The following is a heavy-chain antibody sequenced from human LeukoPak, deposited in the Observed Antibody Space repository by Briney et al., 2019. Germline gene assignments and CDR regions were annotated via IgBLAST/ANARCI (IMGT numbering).Heavy chain of an antibody. CDR1: GFTLGGYG. Sequence: PGRSLRLSCTASGFTLGGYGMSWVRQAPGKGLEWVGSIRSKAYGGTTEYAASVKGRFIISRDEFKRFAYLQMNSLKTEDTAVYYCTRSSSGWYSDYWGQGTLVTVSS. J-gene: IGHJ4*02. V-gene: IGHV3-49*04. CDR2: IRSKAYGGTT. CDR3: TRSSSGWYSDY. D-gene: IGHD6-19*01.